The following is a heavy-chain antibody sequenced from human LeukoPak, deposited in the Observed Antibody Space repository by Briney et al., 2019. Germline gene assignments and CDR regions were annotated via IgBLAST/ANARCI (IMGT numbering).Heavy chain of an antibody. Sequence: GESLKISCKGSGYSFSSYWIAWVRQMPGKGLGWMGNIYPGDSDRRYSPSLQGLVTISADKSVSTAYLQWSSLKASDTAMYYCARQAPDYGDLGYWGQGTLVTVSS. V-gene: IGHV5-51*01. CDR3: ARQAPDYGDLGY. D-gene: IGHD4-17*01. J-gene: IGHJ4*02. CDR2: IYPGDSDR. CDR1: GYSFSSYW.